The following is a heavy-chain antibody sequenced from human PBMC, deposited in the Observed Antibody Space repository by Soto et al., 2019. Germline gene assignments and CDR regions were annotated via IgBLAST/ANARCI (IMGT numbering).Heavy chain of an antibody. CDR2: ISGSGGST. V-gene: IGHV3-23*01. D-gene: IGHD2-2*01. J-gene: IGHJ6*02. Sequence: EVQLLESGGGLVQPGGSLRLSCAASGFTFSSYAMSWVRQAPGKGLEWVSAISGSGGSTYYADSVKGRFTISRDNSKNTLYLQMNSLRAEDTAVYYCAKGALRGYCISTSCYDAGKYYYYYGMDVWGQGTTVTVSS. CDR1: GFTFSSYA. CDR3: AKGALRGYCISTSCYDAGKYYYYYGMDV.